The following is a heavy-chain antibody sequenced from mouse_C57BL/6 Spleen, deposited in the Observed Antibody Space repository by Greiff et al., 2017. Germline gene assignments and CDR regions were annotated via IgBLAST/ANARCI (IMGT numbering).Heavy chain of an antibody. Sequence: VQLQQSGPELVKPGASVKISCKASGYAFSSSWLNWVKQRLGKGLEWIGRIYPGDGDTNYNGKFKGKATLTADKSSSTAYMLLSSLTSENAAVYFWAGNWDSYWGQGTLVTVSA. D-gene: IGHD4-1*01. CDR1: GYAFSSSW. CDR2: IYPGDGDT. CDR3: AGNWDSY. J-gene: IGHJ3*01. V-gene: IGHV1-82*01.